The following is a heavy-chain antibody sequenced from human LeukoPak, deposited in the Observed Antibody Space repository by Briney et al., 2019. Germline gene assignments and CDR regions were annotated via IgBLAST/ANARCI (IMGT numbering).Heavy chain of an antibody. Sequence: GGSLRPSCTTSGFNFRAYWMGWVRQAPGKGLEWVANIKQDGSEKYYVDSVKGRFIISRDNAKNSLYLQMNSLRAEDTAVYYCARDLPMMPVPFFDYWGQGTLVTVSS. J-gene: IGHJ4*02. CDR3: ARDLPMMPVPFFDY. CDR1: GFNFRAYW. CDR2: IKQDGSEK. D-gene: IGHD2-2*01. V-gene: IGHV3-7*01.